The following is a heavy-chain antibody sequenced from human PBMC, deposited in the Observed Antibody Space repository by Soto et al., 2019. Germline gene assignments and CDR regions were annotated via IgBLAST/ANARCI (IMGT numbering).Heavy chain of an antibody. J-gene: IGHJ3*02. V-gene: IGHV3-30*18. CDR2: ISYDGSNI. Sequence: GGSLRLSCAASGFTFSSYGMHWVRQAPGKGLEWVAVISYDGSNIYYADSVKGRFTISRDNSKNTLYLQMNSLRAEDTAVYYCAKFNSSGYYDAFDIWGQGTMVTVSS. CDR1: GFTFSSYG. CDR3: AKFNSSGYYDAFDI. D-gene: IGHD3-22*01.